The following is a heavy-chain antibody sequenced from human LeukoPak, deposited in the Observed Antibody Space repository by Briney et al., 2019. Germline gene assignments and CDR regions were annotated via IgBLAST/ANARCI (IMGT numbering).Heavy chain of an antibody. Sequence: GGSLRLSCVASGFTFSSYAMSWVRQAPGKGLEWVSAITNTGGTYYADSVKGRFTTSRDDSRNTVYLQVNSLRADDTAVYYCARDPMKGTSGWEHWGQGTLVTVSS. V-gene: IGHV3-23*01. CDR3: ARDPMKGTSGWEH. J-gene: IGHJ4*02. D-gene: IGHD6-19*01. CDR1: GFTFSSYA. CDR2: ITNTGGT.